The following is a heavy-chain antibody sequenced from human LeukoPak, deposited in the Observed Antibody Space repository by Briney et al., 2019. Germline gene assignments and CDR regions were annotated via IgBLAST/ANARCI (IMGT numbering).Heavy chain of an antibody. CDR1: GDSTSTSSDY. V-gene: IGHV4-39*01. CDR3: ARHDMVVAPTANRFDY. CDR2: IYYSGST. J-gene: IGHJ4*02. Sequence: PSETLSLTCTVSGDSTSTSSDYWGWIRQPPGKGLEWIGSIYYSGSTYYNPSLKSRVTISADTSKNQSSLTLRSVTAADTAVFYCARHDMVVAPTANRFDYWGQGLLVTVSS. D-gene: IGHD2-2*01.